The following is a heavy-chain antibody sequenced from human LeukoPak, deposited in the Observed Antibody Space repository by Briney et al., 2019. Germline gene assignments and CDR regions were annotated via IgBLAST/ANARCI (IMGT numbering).Heavy chain of an antibody. D-gene: IGHD6-13*01. J-gene: IGHJ5*02. Sequence: SETLPLTCTVSGGSISSSSYYWGWIRQPPGKGLEWIGSIYYSGSTYYNPSLKSRVTISVDTSKNQFSLKLSSVTAADTAVYYCASKNSSSWYRGGGWFDPWGQGTLVTVSS. CDR1: GGSISSSSYY. CDR2: IYYSGST. CDR3: ASKNSSSWYRGGGWFDP. V-gene: IGHV4-39*01.